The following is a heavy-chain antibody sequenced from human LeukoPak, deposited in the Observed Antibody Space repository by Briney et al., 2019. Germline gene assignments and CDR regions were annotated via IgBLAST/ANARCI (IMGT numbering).Heavy chain of an antibody. CDR2: IYYSGST. CDR3: ARAESYYSYFDY. J-gene: IGHJ4*02. V-gene: IGHV4-59*01. D-gene: IGHD1-26*01. Sequence: SETLSLTCTVSGGSISTYYWSWIRQPPGKGLEWIGYIYYSGSTNYNPSLKSRVTMSVDTSKNQFSLELSSVTAADTAVYYCARAESYYSYFDYWGQGALVTVSS. CDR1: GGSISTYY.